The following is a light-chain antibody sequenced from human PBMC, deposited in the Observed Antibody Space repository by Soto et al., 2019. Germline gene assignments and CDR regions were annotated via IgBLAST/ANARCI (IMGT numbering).Light chain of an antibody. CDR2: AAS. J-gene: IGKJ1*01. Sequence: IQLTQSPSSLSASVGDRVTITCRASQDISYFLAWFQQRPGKAPKLLIYAASTLQSGVPSRFSGSGSGTDFTLTSSSLQPEDFAVYYCQQRSNWPGTFGQGTKVEIK. V-gene: IGKV1-9*01. CDR3: QQRSNWPGT. CDR1: QDISYF.